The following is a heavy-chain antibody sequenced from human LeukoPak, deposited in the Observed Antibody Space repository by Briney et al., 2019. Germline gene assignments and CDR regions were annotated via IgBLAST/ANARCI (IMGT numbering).Heavy chain of an antibody. V-gene: IGHV3-30*18. D-gene: IGHD6-19*01. CDR2: ISYDGSNK. CDR3: AKDLSYSTDWPYFDS. J-gene: IGHJ4*02. CDR1: GFSFSSFG. Sequence: PGGSLRLSCAASGFSFSSFGMLWVRQAPGKGLEWVAVISYDGSNKYYADSVKGRFTISRDKSKNTLYLQLNSLRAEDTAVYYCAKDLSYSTDWPYFDSWGQGTLVTVSS.